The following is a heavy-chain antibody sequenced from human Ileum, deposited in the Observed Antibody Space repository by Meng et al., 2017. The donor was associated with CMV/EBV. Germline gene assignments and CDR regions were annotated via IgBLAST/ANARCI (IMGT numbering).Heavy chain of an antibody. J-gene: IGHJ3*02. V-gene: IGHV3-30-3*01. CDR3: ARDSGSTFDI. CDR1: GFPLPRYT. D-gene: IGHD3-10*01. CDR2: ISYDGNNK. Sequence: HVQLGVSGGGVVQPGRSLSLPFAASGFPLPRYTIAWDRQAPGKGLEWVSVISYDGNNKYYADSVKGRFTISRDISKNTVYLQMDSLRAEDTAVYYCARDSGSTFDIWGQGTVVTVSS.